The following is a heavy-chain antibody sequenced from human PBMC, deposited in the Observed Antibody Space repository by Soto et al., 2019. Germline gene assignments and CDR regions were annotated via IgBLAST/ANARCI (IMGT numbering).Heavy chain of an antibody. CDR3: ARLGYYFDSTNPVGNY. CDR1: GFMFNTYG. CDR2: IWYDGSNK. D-gene: IGHD3-22*01. J-gene: IGHJ4*02. V-gene: IGHV3-33*01. Sequence: QVLLVESGGGVVQPGTSLRLSCAASGFMFNTYGMHWVRQAPGKGLEWVAGIWYDGSNKYYADSVKGRFTISRDNSKNTMFLQMNSLRAEDTAVYYCARLGYYFDSTNPVGNYWGQGTLVTVSS.